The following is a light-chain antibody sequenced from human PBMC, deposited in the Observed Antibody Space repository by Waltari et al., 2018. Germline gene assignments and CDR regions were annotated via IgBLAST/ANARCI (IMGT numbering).Light chain of an antibody. Sequence: IKLTQSPSSLSASAGDRVTITCRASQGIRNYLAWYQQKPGKAPKLLMYASSTLESGVPPRFSGSGFWTDFTLTISSLEPEDFATYHCQQFYSYPETFGQGTKLEIK. CDR1: QGIRNY. J-gene: IGKJ2*01. CDR3: QQFYSYPET. CDR2: ASS. V-gene: IGKV1-9*01.